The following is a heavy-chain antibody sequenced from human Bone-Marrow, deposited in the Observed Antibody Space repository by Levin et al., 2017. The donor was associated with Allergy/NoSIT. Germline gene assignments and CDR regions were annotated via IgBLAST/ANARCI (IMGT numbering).Heavy chain of an antibody. Sequence: PPGGSLRLSCAASGFTFSSYAMHWVRQAPGKGLEWVAVISYDGSNKYYADSVKGRFTISRDNSKNTLYLQMNSLRAEDTAVYYCARAQYYYGSGSYYWGDYFDYWGQGTLVTVSS. CDR1: GFTFSSYA. D-gene: IGHD3-10*01. J-gene: IGHJ4*02. CDR2: ISYDGSNK. CDR3: ARAQYYYGSGSYYWGDYFDY. V-gene: IGHV3-30-3*01.